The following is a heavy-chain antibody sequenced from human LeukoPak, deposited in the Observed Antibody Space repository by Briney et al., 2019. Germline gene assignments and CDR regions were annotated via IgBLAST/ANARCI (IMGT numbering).Heavy chain of an antibody. CDR1: GASISNYY. J-gene: IGHJ5*02. CDR3: ARDRGLGWFDP. V-gene: IGHV4-4*07. CDR2: IYTSGST. D-gene: IGHD3-10*01. Sequence: SETLSLTCSVSGASISNYYWNWIRQPAAKGLDWIGRIYTSGSTNYNPSLKSRVTMSVDTSNNQFSLKLISVTAADTAVYYCARDRGLGWFDPWGQGTLVTVSS.